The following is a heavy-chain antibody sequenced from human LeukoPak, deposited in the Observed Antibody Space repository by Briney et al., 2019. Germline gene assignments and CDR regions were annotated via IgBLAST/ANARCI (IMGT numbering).Heavy chain of an antibody. J-gene: IGHJ4*02. Sequence: GGSLRLSCAASGFTFSSYWMSWVRQAPGKGLEWVANIKQDGSEKYYVDSVKGRFTISRDNAKNSLYPQMNSLRAEDTAVYYCAGSGYDYLASFDYWGQGTLVTVSS. V-gene: IGHV3-7*01. D-gene: IGHD5-12*01. CDR1: GFTFSSYW. CDR3: AGSGYDYLASFDY. CDR2: IKQDGSEK.